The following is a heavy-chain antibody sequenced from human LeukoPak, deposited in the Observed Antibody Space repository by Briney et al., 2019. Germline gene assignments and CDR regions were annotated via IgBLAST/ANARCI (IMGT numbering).Heavy chain of an antibody. CDR3: VREEGY. J-gene: IGHJ4*02. CDR1: GFTFSTYW. Sequence: GGSLRLTCAASGFTFSTYWMYWVRQAPGKGLEWVANIKQDGSHKYYVDSVKGRFTISRDNAKNSLYLQMNSLRVEDTAVYYCVREEGYWGQGTLVTVSS. CDR2: IKQDGSHK. V-gene: IGHV3-7*01.